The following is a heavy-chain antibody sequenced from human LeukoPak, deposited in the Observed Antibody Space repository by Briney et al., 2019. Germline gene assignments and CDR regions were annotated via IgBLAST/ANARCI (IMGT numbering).Heavy chain of an antibody. CDR3: ARERRGQSNWFDP. D-gene: IGHD3-10*01. CDR1: GDSISSSNW. Sequence: PSGTLSLTCAVSGDSISSSNWWSWVRQTPGKGLEWIGEVHHSGSTNYNPSLKSRVTMSVDKSKNQFSLKLSSVTAADTAVYYCARERRGQSNWFDPWGQGTLVTVSS. J-gene: IGHJ5*02. V-gene: IGHV4-4*02. CDR2: VHHSGST.